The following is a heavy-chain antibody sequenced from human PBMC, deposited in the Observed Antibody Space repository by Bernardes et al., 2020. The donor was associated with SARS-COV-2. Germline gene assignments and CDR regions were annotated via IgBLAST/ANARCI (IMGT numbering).Heavy chain of an antibody. CDR1: GFIFTTYS. V-gene: IGHV3-48*01. CDR2: ISSGGDTI. CDR3: ARGWRENSFDY. D-gene: IGHD2-15*01. J-gene: IGHJ4*02. Sequence: GSLRLSLVGSGFIFTTYSMSWVRPAPGKGLEWLLFISSGGDTIHDADSVRGRFTVSRDDAKNSVYLQMNSLRAEDTAVYYCARGWRENSFDYWGQGALVIVSS.